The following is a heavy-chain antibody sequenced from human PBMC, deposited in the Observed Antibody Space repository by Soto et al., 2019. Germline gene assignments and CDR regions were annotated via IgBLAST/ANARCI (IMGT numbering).Heavy chain of an antibody. Sequence: GGSLRLSCAASGFTFSSYSMNWVRQAPGKGLEWVSSISSSSSYIYYADSVKGRFTISRDNAKNSLYLQMNSLRAEDTAVYYCARDQSDILTGYNNGESDYWRRGSLVTVSS. D-gene: IGHD3-9*01. V-gene: IGHV3-21*01. J-gene: IGHJ4*02. CDR1: GFTFSSYS. CDR2: ISSSSSYI. CDR3: ARDQSDILTGYNNGESDY.